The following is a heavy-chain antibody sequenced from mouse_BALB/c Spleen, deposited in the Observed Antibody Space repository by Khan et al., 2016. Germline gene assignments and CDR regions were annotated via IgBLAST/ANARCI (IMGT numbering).Heavy chain of an antibody. CDR2: INCYNGAT. Sequence: LVKTGASVKISCKASGYSFTGYYMHWVKQSHGKSLEWIGYINCYNGATRYNQGFKDKATFAVDTSSSTAYMQFNSLTSEDSAVCYCARWGLGERSFDCWGQGTTLTDSS. J-gene: IGHJ2*01. V-gene: IGHV1S34*01. CDR3: ARWGLGERSFDC. CDR1: GYSFTGYY. D-gene: IGHD3-3*01.